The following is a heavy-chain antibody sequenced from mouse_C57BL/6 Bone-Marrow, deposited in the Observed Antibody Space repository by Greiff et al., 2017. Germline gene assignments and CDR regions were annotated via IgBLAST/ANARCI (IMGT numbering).Heavy chain of an antibody. V-gene: IGHV1-63*01. CDR1: GYTFTNYW. D-gene: IGHD2-5*01. CDR3: AGHSNYGYAMDY. CDR2: IYPGGGYT. J-gene: IGHJ4*01. Sequence: VQLQEPGAELVRPGTSVKMSCKASGYTFTNYWIGWAKQRPGHGLEWIGDIYPGGGYTNYNEKFKGKATLTADKSSSPAYMQFSSLTSEDSAIYYCAGHSNYGYAMDYWGQGTSVTVSS.